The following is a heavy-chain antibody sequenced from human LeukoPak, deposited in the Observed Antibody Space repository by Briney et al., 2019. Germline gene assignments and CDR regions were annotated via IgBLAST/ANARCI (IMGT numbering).Heavy chain of an antibody. CDR1: GYTFTGYY. Sequence: ASVKVSCTASGYTFTGYYMHWVRQAPGQGLEWMGWINPNNGDTNYAHKFQGRVTMTRDTSISTAYMELSSLRSEDTAVYYCARGFYGSGSSVFDYWGQGTLVTVSS. CDR2: INPNNGDT. CDR3: ARGFYGSGSSVFDY. J-gene: IGHJ4*02. V-gene: IGHV1-2*02. D-gene: IGHD3-10*01.